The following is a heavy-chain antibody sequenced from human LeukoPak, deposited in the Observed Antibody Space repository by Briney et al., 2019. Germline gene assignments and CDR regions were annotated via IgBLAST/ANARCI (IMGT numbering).Heavy chain of an antibody. CDR3: ARGGHYYGSGSQDSSNDY. J-gene: IGHJ4*02. CDR2: MNPNSGNT. Sequence: ASVKVSCKASGYTFTSYDINWVRQATGQGLEWMGWMNPNSGNTGYAQKFQGRVTMTRNTSISTAYMELSSPRSEDTAVYYCARGGHYYGSGSQDSSNDYWGQGTLVTVSS. CDR1: GYTFTSYD. D-gene: IGHD3-10*01. V-gene: IGHV1-8*01.